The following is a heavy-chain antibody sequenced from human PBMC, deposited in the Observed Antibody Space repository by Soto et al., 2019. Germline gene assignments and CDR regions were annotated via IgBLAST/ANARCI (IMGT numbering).Heavy chain of an antibody. CDR1: GGSISSSSYY. D-gene: IGHD3-16*01. CDR3: ARHPMITFGELYYFDY. J-gene: IGHJ4*02. V-gene: IGHV4-39*01. Sequence: QLQLQESGPGLVKPSETLSLTCTVSGGSISSSSYYWGWIRQPPGKGLEWIGSIYYSGSTYYNPSLKSRVTISVDTSKNQFSLKLSSVTAADTAVYYCARHPMITFGELYYFDYWGQGTLVTVSS. CDR2: IYYSGST.